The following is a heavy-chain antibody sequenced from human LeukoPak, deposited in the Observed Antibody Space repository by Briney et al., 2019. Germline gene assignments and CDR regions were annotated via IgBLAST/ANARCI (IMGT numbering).Heavy chain of an antibody. CDR2: IRSKAYGGIT. J-gene: IGHJ4*02. V-gene: IGHV3-49*04. Sequence: GGSLRLSCTGSGFIFGDYAVSWVRQAPGKGLEWVGFIRSKAYGGITEHAASVQGRFTISRDDSKSIAYLQMTSLKTEDTAVYYCTIHDTSMATSVDYWGQGTLVTVSS. CDR1: GFIFGDYA. CDR3: TIHDTSMATSVDY. D-gene: IGHD5-18*01.